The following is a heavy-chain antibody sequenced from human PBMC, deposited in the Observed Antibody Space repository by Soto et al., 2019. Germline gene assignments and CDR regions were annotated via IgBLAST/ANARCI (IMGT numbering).Heavy chain of an antibody. CDR3: AREPTTMIVPNDAFDI. J-gene: IGHJ3*02. D-gene: IGHD3-22*01. Sequence: QVQLQESGPGLVKPSQTLSLTCTVSGGSISSGGYYWSWIRQHPGKGLEWIGYIYYSGSTYYNPSLTSRVTISVDTSKNQFSLKLSSVTAADTAVYYCAREPTTMIVPNDAFDIWGQGTMVTVSS. CDR2: IYYSGST. CDR1: GGSISSGGYY. V-gene: IGHV4-31*03.